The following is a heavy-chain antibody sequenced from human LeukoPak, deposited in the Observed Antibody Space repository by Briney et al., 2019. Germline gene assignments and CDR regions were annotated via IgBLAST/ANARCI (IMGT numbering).Heavy chain of an antibody. D-gene: IGHD5-18*01. CDR2: ISTSSSYI. CDR3: ARAAGGYNYGPFDY. Sequence: PGGSLRLPCAASGFALSSYSMNWVRQAPGKGLEWVLSISTSSSYIYYADSVKGRFTISRDNANNSLYLQMHSLRAEDTAVYYCARAAGGYNYGPFDYWGQGTLVTVSS. CDR1: GFALSSYS. V-gene: IGHV3-21*01. J-gene: IGHJ4*02.